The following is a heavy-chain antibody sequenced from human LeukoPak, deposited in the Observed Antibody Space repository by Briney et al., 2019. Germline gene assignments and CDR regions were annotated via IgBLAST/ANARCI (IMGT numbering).Heavy chain of an antibody. CDR2: IYHSGST. CDR1: GGSISSSNW. CDR3: ARFDSSGYSPSFDY. D-gene: IGHD3-22*01. J-gene: IGHJ4*02. Sequence: SETLSLTCAVSGGSISSSNWWSWVRQPPGKGLEWIGEIYHSGSTNYNPSLKSRVTISVDKSKNQFSLKLSSVTAADTAVYYCARFDSSGYSPSFDYWGQGTLATVSS. V-gene: IGHV4-4*02.